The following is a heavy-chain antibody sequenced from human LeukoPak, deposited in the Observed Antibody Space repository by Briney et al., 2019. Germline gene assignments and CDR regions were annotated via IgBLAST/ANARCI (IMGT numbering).Heavy chain of an antibody. CDR2: ISYDGSNK. Sequence: GRSLRLSCAASGFTFSSYAMHWVRQAPGKGLEWVAVISYDGSNKYYADSVKGRFTISRDNSKNTLYLQMNSLRAEDTAVYYCARRLVGATATNWFDPWGQGTLVTVSS. CDR3: ARRLVGATATNWFDP. J-gene: IGHJ5*02. V-gene: IGHV3-30*04. D-gene: IGHD1-26*01. CDR1: GFTFSSYA.